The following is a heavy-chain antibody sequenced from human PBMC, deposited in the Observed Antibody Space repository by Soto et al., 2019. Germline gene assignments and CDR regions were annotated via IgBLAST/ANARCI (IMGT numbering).Heavy chain of an antibody. V-gene: IGHV3-23*01. D-gene: IGHD5-12*01. CDR1: GFTFTSYA. CDR3: ARAPAYSGYLGYFDY. Sequence: EVQLLESGGGLVQPGGSLRLSCAASGFTFTSYAMSWVRQAPGKGLEWVSAISGSAGDTYYVDSVKGRFTISRDNSQNTLFLRMNSLRAEDTAIYYCARAPAYSGYLGYFDYWGQGTLVTVSS. CDR2: ISGSAGDT. J-gene: IGHJ4*02.